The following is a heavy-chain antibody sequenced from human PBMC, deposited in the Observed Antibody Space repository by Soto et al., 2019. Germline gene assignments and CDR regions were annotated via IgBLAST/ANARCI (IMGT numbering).Heavy chain of an antibody. CDR2: ISGSGGRT. D-gene: IGHD2-15*01. CDR3: ARDEAVVADGYYYYVIDV. Sequence: LRLSCAASGFTFSSYAMSWVRQAPGKGLEWVSAISGSGGRTYYADSVKGRFTISRDNAKNTLYLQMNSLRAEDTAVYYCARDEAVVADGYYYYVIDVRGQRTTVPVS. J-gene: IGHJ6*02. CDR1: GFTFSSYA. V-gene: IGHV3-23*01.